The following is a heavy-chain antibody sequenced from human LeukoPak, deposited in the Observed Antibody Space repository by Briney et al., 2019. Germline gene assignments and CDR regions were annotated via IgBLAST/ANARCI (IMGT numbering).Heavy chain of an antibody. D-gene: IGHD1-26*01. CDR1: GDSISNHY. J-gene: IGHJ4*02. V-gene: IGHV4-59*11. CDR2: IFYSGNT. Sequence: KASETLSLTCTVSGDSISNHYWRWIRQPPGKGLVWIGYIFYSGNTHYNPSLKSRVTMSVDTSKNQFSLRLSSVTPADTAVYYCARDRGEGIVGTFDYWGQGTLVTVSS. CDR3: ARDRGEGIVGTFDY.